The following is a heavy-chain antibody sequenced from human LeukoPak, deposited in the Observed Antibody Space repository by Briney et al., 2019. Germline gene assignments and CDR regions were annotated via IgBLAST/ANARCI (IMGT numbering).Heavy chain of an antibody. CDR2: ISGNGAST. D-gene: IGHD2-2*01. CDR1: GFTFSSYA. J-gene: IGHJ4*01. V-gene: IGHV3-23*01. CDR3: AKNPPEEYHLLPQRYFDY. Sequence: PGGSLRLSCAASGFTFSSYAMSWVRQAPGKGLEWVSSISGNGASTYYTDSVKGRFTISRDSSKNTLYLQMNSLRAEDTAVYYCAKNPPEEYHLLPQRYFDYWGQGTLVTVSS.